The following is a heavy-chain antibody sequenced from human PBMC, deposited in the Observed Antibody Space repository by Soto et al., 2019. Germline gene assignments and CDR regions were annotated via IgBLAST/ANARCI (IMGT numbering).Heavy chain of an antibody. CDR3: ARGGDSKYYYYYYGMDV. J-gene: IGHJ6*02. CDR2: INAGNGNT. V-gene: IGHV1-3*01. Sequence: QVQLVQSGAEVKKPGASVKVSCKASGYTFTSYAMHWVRQAPGQRLEWMGWINAGNGNTKYSQKFQGRVTITRDTSASTAYMERSSLRSEDTAVYYCARGGDSKYYYYYYGMDVWGQGTTVTVSS. D-gene: IGHD4-17*01. CDR1: GYTFTSYA.